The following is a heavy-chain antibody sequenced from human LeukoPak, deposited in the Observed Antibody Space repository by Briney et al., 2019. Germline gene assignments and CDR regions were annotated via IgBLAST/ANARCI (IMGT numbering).Heavy chain of an antibody. J-gene: IGHJ4*02. D-gene: IGHD6-13*01. CDR2: ISYDGSNK. Sequence: PGGSLRLSCAASGFTFSSYCMHWVRQAPGKGLEWVAVISYDGSNKYYADSVKGRFTISRDNSKNTLYLQMNSLRAEDTAVYYCAREGSSSWFYYFDYWGQGTLVTVSS. V-gene: IGHV3-30*03. CDR1: GFTFSSYC. CDR3: AREGSSSWFYYFDY.